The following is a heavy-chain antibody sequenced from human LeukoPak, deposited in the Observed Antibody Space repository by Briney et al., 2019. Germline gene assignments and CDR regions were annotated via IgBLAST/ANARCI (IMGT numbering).Heavy chain of an antibody. J-gene: IGHJ5*02. CDR2: IYSGGST. CDR3: ARALRGPMVRGVIGWFDP. V-gene: IGHV3-66*01. Sequence: GGSLRLSCAASGFTVSSNYMSWVRQAPGKGLEWVSVIYSGGSTYYADSVKGRFTISRDNSKNTLYLQMNSLRAEDTAVYYCARALRGPMVRGVIGWFDPWGQGTLVTVSS. D-gene: IGHD3-10*01. CDR1: GFTVSSNY.